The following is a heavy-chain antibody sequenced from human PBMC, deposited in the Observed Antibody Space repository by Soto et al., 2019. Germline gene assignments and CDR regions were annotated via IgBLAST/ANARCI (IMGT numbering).Heavy chain of an antibody. Sequence: EVQLVESGGGLVKPGGSLRLSCAASGFTFSNAWMSWVRQAPGKGLEWVGRIKSKTDGGTTDYAAPVKGRFTISRDDSKNTLYLQVNSLKTEDTAVYYCTTLYCSSTSCSIYYYYGMDVWGQGTTVTVSS. J-gene: IGHJ6*02. D-gene: IGHD2-2*01. CDR1: GFTFSNAW. CDR2: IKSKTDGGTT. V-gene: IGHV3-15*01. CDR3: TTLYCSSTSCSIYYYYGMDV.